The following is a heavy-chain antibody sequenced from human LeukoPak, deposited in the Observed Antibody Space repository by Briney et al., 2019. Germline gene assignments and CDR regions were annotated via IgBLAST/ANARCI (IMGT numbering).Heavy chain of an antibody. CDR2: IDPGDSYT. V-gene: IGHV5-10-1*01. CDR3: ARCFPQYCSGGSCYSPRDYYYYGMDV. Sequence: GESLKISCKGSGYSFTSYWITWVRQMPGKGLERMGRIDPGDSYTNYSPSFQGHVTISADKSISTAYLQWSSLKASDTAMYYCARCFPQYCSGGSCYSPRDYYYYGMDVWGKGTTVTVSS. CDR1: GYSFTSYW. D-gene: IGHD2-15*01. J-gene: IGHJ6*04.